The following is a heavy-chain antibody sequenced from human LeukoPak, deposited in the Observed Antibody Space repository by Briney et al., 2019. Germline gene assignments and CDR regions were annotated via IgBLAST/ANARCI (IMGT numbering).Heavy chain of an antibody. CDR1: GGSISSSNW. CDR3: ARAPYDFWSGYYRAGYFDL. Sequence: PSGTLSLTCAVSGGSISSSNWWSWVRQPPGKGLGWIGEIYHSGSTNYNPSPKSRVTISVDKSKNQFPLKLSSVTAADTAVYYCARAPYDFWSGYYRAGYFDLWGRGTLVTVSS. D-gene: IGHD3-3*01. J-gene: IGHJ2*01. V-gene: IGHV4-4*02. CDR2: IYHSGST.